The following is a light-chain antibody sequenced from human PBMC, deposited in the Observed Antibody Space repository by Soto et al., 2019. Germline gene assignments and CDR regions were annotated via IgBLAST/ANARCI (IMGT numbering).Light chain of an antibody. J-gene: IGKJ1*01. V-gene: IGKV1-5*02. CDR1: QSISSW. Sequence: DIKMTQSPSTLSASVGDRVTIICRASQSISSWLAWYQQKPGKAPKLLIYDASTLESGVPSRFSGSGSGTEFTLTITSLQPDDFATYYCQQYNSYSFGQGTKVDIK. CDR3: QQYNSYS. CDR2: DAS.